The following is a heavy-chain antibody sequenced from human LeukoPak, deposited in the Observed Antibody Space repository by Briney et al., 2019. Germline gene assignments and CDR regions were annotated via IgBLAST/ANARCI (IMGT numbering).Heavy chain of an antibody. V-gene: IGHV4-34*01. D-gene: IGHD3-22*01. CDR1: VGSFSGYY. Sequence: SETLSLTCAVYVGSFSGYYWSWIRQPPGKGLEWIGEINHSGSTNYNPSLKSRVTISVDTSKNQFSLKLSSVTAADTAVYYCARDPSGYFNYWGQGTLATVSS. J-gene: IGHJ4*02. CDR3: ARDPSGYFNY. CDR2: INHSGST.